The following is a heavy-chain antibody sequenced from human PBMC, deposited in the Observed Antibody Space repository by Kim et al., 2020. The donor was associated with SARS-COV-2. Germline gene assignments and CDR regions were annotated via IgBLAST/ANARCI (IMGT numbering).Heavy chain of an antibody. Sequence: GGSLRLSCGASGFTFSSYAMTWVRQAPGKGLEWVSAISGIDGRTYYADSVQGRFTISRDNSKNTLYLQMNSLRAEDTSVYYCAKGSASYNYGTDLWGQGT. V-gene: IGHV3-23*01. CDR3: AKGSASYNYGTDL. CDR2: ISGIDGRT. J-gene: IGHJ6*02. CDR1: GFTFSSYA.